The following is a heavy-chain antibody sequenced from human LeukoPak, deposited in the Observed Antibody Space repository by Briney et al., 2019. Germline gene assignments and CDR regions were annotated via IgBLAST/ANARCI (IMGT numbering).Heavy chain of an antibody. CDR2: INSDGRNI. Sequence: GGSLRLSCAASGFTISNYWRHWVRQGPGKGLVWVSRINSDGRNIGYADSVRGRFTISRDNARNTLYLQMNSLRAEDTAVYYCVRADYCASTTCHDWFDPWGQGTLVTVSS. CDR3: VRADYCASTTCHDWFDP. CDR1: GFTISNYW. V-gene: IGHV3-74*01. D-gene: IGHD3-22*01. J-gene: IGHJ5*02.